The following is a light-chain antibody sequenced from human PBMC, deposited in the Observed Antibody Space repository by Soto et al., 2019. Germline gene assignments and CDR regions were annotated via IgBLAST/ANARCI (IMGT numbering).Light chain of an antibody. CDR1: QSVSSSY. Sequence: PGEGATLSCSASQSVSSSYIAWYQQRPGQTPSLLIYGASTRATGIPDRFSGSGSGTHVNLTISRLETGDFAVYYCQHFGGTTFTFGQGTRLEIK. V-gene: IGKV3-20*01. J-gene: IGKJ5*01. CDR2: GAS. CDR3: QHFGGTTFT.